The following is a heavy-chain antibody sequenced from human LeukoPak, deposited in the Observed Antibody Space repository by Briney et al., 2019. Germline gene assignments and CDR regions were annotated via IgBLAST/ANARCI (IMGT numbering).Heavy chain of an antibody. Sequence: GGPLRLSCAASRFTFSSYGMHWVRQAPGKGLEWVTFIQYDGSNKYYADSVKGRFTISRDNSKNTVYLQMNSLRTEDTAVYYCARSLTMVRAYDYWGQGTLVTVSS. V-gene: IGHV3-30*02. CDR1: RFTFSSYG. J-gene: IGHJ4*02. CDR3: ARSLTMVRAYDY. D-gene: IGHD3-10*01. CDR2: IQYDGSNK.